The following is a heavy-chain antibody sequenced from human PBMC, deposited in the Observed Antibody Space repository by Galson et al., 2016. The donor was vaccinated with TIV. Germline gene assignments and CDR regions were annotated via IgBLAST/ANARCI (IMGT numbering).Heavy chain of an antibody. CDR2: ISFDGRNK. D-gene: IGHD3-3*01. Sequence: SLRLSCAASEFTFSSYAMYWVRQAPGKGLEWVAAISFDGRNKYYADSVKGRFTISRDNSKNTLFLHMESLRSEDTGVYFCASPRHGGFLRFSMDVWGQGTTVTVS. V-gene: IGHV3-30*04. CDR3: ASPRHGGFLRFSMDV. CDR1: EFTFSSYA. J-gene: IGHJ6*02.